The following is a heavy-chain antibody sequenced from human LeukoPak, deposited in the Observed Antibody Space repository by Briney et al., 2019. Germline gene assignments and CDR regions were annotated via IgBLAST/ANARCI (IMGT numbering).Heavy chain of an antibody. Sequence: SGPTLVEPTQTLTVTCTFSGFSLTTRGVGVAWIGQPPGKALEWLALVYWDDERRYSPSLDSRLTITKDTSKNQVVLTMTNMDPVDTATYYCAQRVVLTDAFDTWGLGTMVTVSS. V-gene: IGHV2-5*02. CDR1: GFSLTTRGVG. J-gene: IGHJ3*02. CDR2: VYWDDER. CDR3: AQRVVLTDAFDT. D-gene: IGHD2-21*02.